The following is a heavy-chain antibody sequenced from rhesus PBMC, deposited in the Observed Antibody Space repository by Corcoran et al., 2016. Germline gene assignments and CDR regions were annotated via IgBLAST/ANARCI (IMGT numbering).Heavy chain of an antibody. CDR2: IDPSESNT. D-gene: IGHD6-19*01. V-gene: IGHV5-2*01. CDR3: AKEADPHWYFDL. J-gene: IGHJ2*01. Sequence: WIRPAPGTGLEWIGAIDPSESNTRYSPSFQGQVTIAADKSISTTYLQWSSLKASDSATYYCAKEADPHWYFDLWGPGTPITISS.